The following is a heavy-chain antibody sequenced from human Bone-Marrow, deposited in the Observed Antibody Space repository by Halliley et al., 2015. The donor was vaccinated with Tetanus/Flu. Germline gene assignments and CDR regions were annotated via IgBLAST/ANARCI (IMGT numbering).Heavy chain of an antibody. CDR1: GGSIGNYY. V-gene: IGHV4-59*01. CDR2: IYYSGGT. CDR3: AREAYSDPGMHG. Sequence: TLSLTCTVSGGSIGNYYWTWIRQPPGKGLEWIGYIYYSGGTNYNRSLKSRVTISVDKSKNQFSVNLRSVTAADTAVYYCAREAYSDPGMHGRGQGTPVILSS. J-gene: IGHJ6*01. D-gene: IGHD2-15*01.